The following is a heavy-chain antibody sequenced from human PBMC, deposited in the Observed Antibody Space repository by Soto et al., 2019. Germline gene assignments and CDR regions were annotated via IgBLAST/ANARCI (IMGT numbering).Heavy chain of an antibody. D-gene: IGHD5-12*01. CDR1: EDIFKSYS. J-gene: IGHJ1*01. CDR3: ARDFSGYDPALNRSDH. Sequence: ASVKVSCKASEDIFKSYSISWVRQAPGQGLGYMGGILPMFGSANSVDKFRGRLTLTADKSTTTTYMELTDLTDADTAVYYCARDFSGYDPALNRSDHWGQGTLVTVSS. V-gene: IGHV1-69*06. CDR2: ILPMFGSA.